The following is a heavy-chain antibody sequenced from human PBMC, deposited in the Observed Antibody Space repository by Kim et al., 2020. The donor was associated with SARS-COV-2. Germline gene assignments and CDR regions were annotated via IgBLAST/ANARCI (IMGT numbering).Heavy chain of an antibody. CDR3: AGDGGRSYPFDY. J-gene: IGHJ4*02. Sequence: SPPDAVKGRFTIARDKSKNTPYLQMSSLRADDTAVYYCAGDGGRSYPFDYWGQGALVTVSS. D-gene: IGHD3-16*02. V-gene: IGHV3-66*01.